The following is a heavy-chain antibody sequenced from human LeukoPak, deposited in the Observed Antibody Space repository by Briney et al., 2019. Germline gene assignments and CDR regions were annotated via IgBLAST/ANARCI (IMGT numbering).Heavy chain of an antibody. CDR3: ARGDCSGDSCYLPEYFQH. CDR2: ISAYNGYT. V-gene: IGHV1-18*01. Sequence: ASVKVSCKASGYTLTSFSISWVRQAPGQGLEWMGSISAYNGYTDYAQKLQGRVTMTTDTSTNTAYMELRSLRSDDTAVYYCARGDCSGDSCYLPEYFQHWGQGTLVTVSS. CDR1: GYTLTSFS. D-gene: IGHD2-15*01. J-gene: IGHJ1*01.